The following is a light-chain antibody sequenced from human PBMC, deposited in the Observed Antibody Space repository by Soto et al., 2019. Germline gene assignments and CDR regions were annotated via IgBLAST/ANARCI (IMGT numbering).Light chain of an antibody. CDR3: QQYDSSSFN. CDR2: GAS. CDR1: ESVSSSF. V-gene: IGKV3-20*01. J-gene: IGKJ3*01. Sequence: EIVLTQSPGTLSLSPGERATLSCRASESVSSSFLAWYQQRPGQAPRLLMYGASSRATGISDRFSGSGSGTDFSLTISRLDPEDFAVYYCQQYDSSSFNFGPGTKVDIK.